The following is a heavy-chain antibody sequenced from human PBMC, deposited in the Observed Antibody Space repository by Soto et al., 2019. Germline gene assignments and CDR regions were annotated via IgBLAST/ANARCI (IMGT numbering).Heavy chain of an antibody. Sequence: QITLKESGPTLVKPTQTLTLTCTFSGFSLSTSGVGVGWIRQPPGKALEWLALIYWDDDKRYSPSLKSSHTITKETPKNQSVLTTTNLVPLDTTTDSGAHRQTSDSWGTVDYWGQGTLVTVSS. D-gene: IGHD3-16*01. V-gene: IGHV2-5*02. CDR1: GFSLSTSGVG. J-gene: IGHJ4*02. CDR2: IYWDDDK. CDR3: AHRQTSDSWGTVDY.